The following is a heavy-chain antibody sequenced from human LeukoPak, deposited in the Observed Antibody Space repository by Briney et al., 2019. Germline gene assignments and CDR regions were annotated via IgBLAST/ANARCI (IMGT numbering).Heavy chain of an antibody. V-gene: IGHV3-64D*06. CDR3: VKALGYSSGGSCLAFDI. CDR1: RFTFSNYA. D-gene: IGHD2-15*01. Sequence: PGGSLRLSGSASRFTFSNYAMHWVRQAPGKGLEYVSAISSNGGSTYYADSVKGRFTISRDNSKNTLYLQMSSLKAEDTAVYYCVKALGYSSGGSCLAFDIWGQGTMVTVSS. CDR2: ISSNGGST. J-gene: IGHJ3*02.